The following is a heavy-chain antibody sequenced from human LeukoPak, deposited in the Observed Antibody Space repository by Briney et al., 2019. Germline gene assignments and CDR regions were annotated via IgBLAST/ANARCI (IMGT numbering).Heavy chain of an antibody. CDR3: ARDVIGYSWCGDCNVLDS. V-gene: IGHV4-61*02. J-gene: IGHJ4*02. CDR1: GDSISSDPFY. CDR2: IASSGST. Sequence: SETLSLTCTVSGDSISSDPFYWSWVRQTAGEGLEWIGRIASSGSTDYSASFKGRVFMSVDTSKNQFSLKLTSVTAADTAVYYCARDVIGYSWCGDCNVLDSWGQGTPVTVSS. D-gene: IGHD2-21*02.